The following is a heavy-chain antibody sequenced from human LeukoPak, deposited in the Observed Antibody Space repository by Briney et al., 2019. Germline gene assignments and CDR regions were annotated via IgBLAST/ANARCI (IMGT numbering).Heavy chain of an antibody. Sequence: PSETLSVTCTVSGGXISSYYCSWIRQPPGKGLEWIGNIYYSGITNYNPSLKSRVIISVDTSKNQLSLKLSSVTAADTAVYYCARIPNYYGSGSYVDYWGQGTLVTVSS. CDR2: IYYSGIT. CDR1: GGXISSYY. V-gene: IGHV4-59*01. CDR3: ARIPNYYGSGSYVDY. D-gene: IGHD3-10*01. J-gene: IGHJ4*02.